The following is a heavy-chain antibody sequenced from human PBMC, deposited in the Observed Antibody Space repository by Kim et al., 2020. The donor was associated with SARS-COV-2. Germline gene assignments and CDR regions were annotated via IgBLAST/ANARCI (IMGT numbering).Heavy chain of an antibody. D-gene: IGHD5-12*01. Sequence: GGSLRLSCAASGFTFSTYAMHWVRQAPGKGLEHVSAISSNGRSTYNANSVKGRFTISRDNSKNTLYLQMGSLRAEDMAVYYCARLGKGYSAYDLGPLGYWGQRTLVTVAS. CDR1: GFTFSTYA. CDR3: ARLGKGYSAYDLGPLGY. V-gene: IGHV3-64*01. J-gene: IGHJ4*02. CDR2: ISSNGRST.